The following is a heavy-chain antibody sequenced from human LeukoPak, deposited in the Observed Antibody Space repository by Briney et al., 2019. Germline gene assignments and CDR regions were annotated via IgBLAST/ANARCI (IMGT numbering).Heavy chain of an antibody. D-gene: IGHD3-9*01. V-gene: IGHV3-23*01. CDR2: ITGSDGNT. CDR3: AQWGDFDVLTGYYVPDF. CDR1: GFTFA. Sequence: PGGSLRLSCAASGFTFAMSWVRQAPGKGLEWVSAITGSDGNTYYADPVKGRFTISRDNSKNTLYLQMYSLRAEDTAVYYCAQWGDFDVLTGYYVPDFWGQGTLVTVSS. J-gene: IGHJ4*02.